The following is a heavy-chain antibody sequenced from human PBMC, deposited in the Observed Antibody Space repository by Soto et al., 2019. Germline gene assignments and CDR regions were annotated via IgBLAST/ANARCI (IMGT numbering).Heavy chain of an antibody. CDR3: ASGIAARLPYSYYGMDF. CDR2: ISYDGSNK. J-gene: IGHJ6*02. CDR1: GFTFSSYA. Sequence: QVQLVESGGGVVQPGRSLRLSCAASGFTFSSYAMHWVRQAPGKGLEWVAVISYDGSNKYYADSVKGRFTISRDNSKNTLYLQMNSLRAEDTAVYYCASGIAARLPYSYYGMDFWGQGTTVTVSS. V-gene: IGHV3-30-3*01. D-gene: IGHD6-6*01.